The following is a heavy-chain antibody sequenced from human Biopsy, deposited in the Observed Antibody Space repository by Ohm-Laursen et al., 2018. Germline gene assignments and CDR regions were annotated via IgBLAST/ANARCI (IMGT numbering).Heavy chain of an antibody. CDR3: TRGGYYYDSLAYYYWFDP. V-gene: IGHV1-2*02. J-gene: IGHJ5*02. D-gene: IGHD3-22*01. CDR2: ISPKSGGT. Sequence: ASVKVSCNASGFSFTGYYIHWVRQAPGQGLEWMGWISPKSGGTNYAQKFQGRVTMTRDTSISTAYVDLSSLRSDDTAVYYCTRGGYYYDSLAYYYWFDPWGQGTLVTVSS. CDR1: GFSFTGYY.